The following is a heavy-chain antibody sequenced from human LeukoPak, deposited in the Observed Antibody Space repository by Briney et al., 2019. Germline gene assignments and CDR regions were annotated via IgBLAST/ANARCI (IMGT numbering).Heavy chain of an antibody. CDR1: GFTFSSYS. Sequence: PGGALRLSRAASGFTFSSYSMNWVRPAPGRGLEWVSPISSSSSYIYYADSVKGRLTISRDNAKHSMYLQMNSLRAEDTAVYYCASSPGPLGATPRDYWGQGTLVTVSS. CDR2: ISSSSSYI. CDR3: ASSPGPLGATPRDY. J-gene: IGHJ4*02. D-gene: IGHD1-26*01. V-gene: IGHV3-21*01.